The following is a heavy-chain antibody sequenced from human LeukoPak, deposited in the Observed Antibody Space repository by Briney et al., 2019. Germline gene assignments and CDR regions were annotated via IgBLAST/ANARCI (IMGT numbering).Heavy chain of an antibody. CDR1: GYTFTTYY. D-gene: IGHD3-10*01. Sequence: ASVKVSCKASGYTFTTYYMHWVRQAPGQGLEWMGIINPSGGSTTYAQKFQGRVTITRDTSTSTAYMEVSSLRSEDTAVYYCVRDRHGSGTYNYYGMDVWGQGTTVTVSS. V-gene: IGHV1-46*01. J-gene: IGHJ6*02. CDR2: INPSGGST. CDR3: VRDRHGSGTYNYYGMDV.